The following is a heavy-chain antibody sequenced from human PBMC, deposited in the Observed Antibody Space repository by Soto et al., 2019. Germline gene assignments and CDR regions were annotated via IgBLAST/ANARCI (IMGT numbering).Heavy chain of an antibody. CDR3: ARGWVDTAMVTSTYWYFDL. D-gene: IGHD5-18*01. V-gene: IGHV1-69*01. Sequence: QVQLVQSGAEVKKPGSSVKVSCKASGGTFSSYAISWVRQAPGQGLEWMGGIIPIFGTANYAQKFQGRVTITADDSTSTAYMELSSLRSEDTAVYYCARGWVDTAMVTSTYWYFDLWGRGTLVTVSS. CDR1: GGTFSSYA. J-gene: IGHJ2*01. CDR2: IIPIFGTA.